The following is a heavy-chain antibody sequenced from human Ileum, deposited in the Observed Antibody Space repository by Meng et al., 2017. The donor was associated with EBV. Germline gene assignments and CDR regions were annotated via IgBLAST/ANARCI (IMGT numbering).Heavy chain of an antibody. CDR3: ASGRDYAWHS. CDR1: GDTSCSNSW. D-gene: IGHD4-17*01. CDR2: SYFSGST. V-gene: IGHV4-4*02. Sequence: SGTMSLTCASFGDTSCSNSWWSWVPEHPGKGLGGIGESYFSGSTNSNPSFKSRVTMSVDNSKNQFSLNLSSVTAADTAVYYCASGRDYAWHSWGRGTLVTVSS. J-gene: IGHJ4*02.